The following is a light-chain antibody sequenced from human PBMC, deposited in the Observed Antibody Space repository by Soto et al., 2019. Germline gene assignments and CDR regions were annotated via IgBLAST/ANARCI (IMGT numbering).Light chain of an antibody. Sequence: QSALTQPASVSGSPGQTITISCTGTSSDVGSYKFVSWYQQHPGKAPKLMIYEVSKRPSGVSNRFSGSKSGKRASLTISGLQAEDAADYYCCSYAGSSTFPYVFGTGTKVTVL. J-gene: IGLJ1*01. CDR2: EVS. CDR1: SSDVGSYKF. CDR3: CSYAGSSTFPYV. V-gene: IGLV2-23*02.